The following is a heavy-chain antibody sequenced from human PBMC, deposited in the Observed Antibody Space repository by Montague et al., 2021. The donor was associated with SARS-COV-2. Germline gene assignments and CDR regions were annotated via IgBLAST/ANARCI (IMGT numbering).Heavy chain of an antibody. V-gene: IGHV3-30*18. CDR1: GFSFSNFG. Sequence: SLRLSCAASGFSFSNFGMHWVRQAPGKGLEWLAVISYDGSVKYYXXFLRGRFSISKDNSKYTVYLQMNSPRPEDTAVYFCAKNRAIFWFGEGRESMDAWGQGTTVIVS. CDR2: ISYDGSVK. D-gene: IGHD3-10*01. J-gene: IGHJ6*02. CDR3: AKNRAIFWFGEGRESMDA.